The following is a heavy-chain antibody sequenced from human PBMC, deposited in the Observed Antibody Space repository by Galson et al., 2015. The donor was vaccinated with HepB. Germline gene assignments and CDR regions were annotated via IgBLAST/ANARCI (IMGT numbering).Heavy chain of an antibody. CDR3: ARGGGSTFDY. CDR2: ISGSGDST. J-gene: IGHJ4*02. CDR1: GFTFSTYA. V-gene: IGHV3-23*01. D-gene: IGHD2-2*01. Sequence: SLRLSCAASGFTFSTYAMGWVRQAPGKGLEWVSTISGSGDSTYYADSVKGRFTISRDNSKNTLYLQMDSLRAEDTAVYYCARGGGSTFDYWGQGTLVTVSS.